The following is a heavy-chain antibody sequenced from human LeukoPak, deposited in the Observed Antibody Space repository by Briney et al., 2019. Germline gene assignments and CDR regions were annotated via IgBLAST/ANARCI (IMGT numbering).Heavy chain of an antibody. V-gene: IGHV3-66*01. J-gene: IGHJ4*02. CDR1: GFTVSSNY. Sequence: GGSLRLSCAASGFTVSSNYMSWVRQAPGKGLEWVSVIYSGGSTYYADSVKGRFTISRDNSKNTLYLQMNSLRAEDTAVYYCARVVHYYGSGSSYFDYWGQGTLVTVSS. D-gene: IGHD3-10*01. CDR3: ARVVHYYGSGSSYFDY. CDR2: IYSGGST.